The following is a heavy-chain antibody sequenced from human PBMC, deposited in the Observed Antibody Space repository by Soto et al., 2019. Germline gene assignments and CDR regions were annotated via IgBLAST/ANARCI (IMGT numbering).Heavy chain of an antibody. V-gene: IGHV3-21*06. J-gene: IGHJ4*02. CDR3: ARESEDLTSNFDY. CDR2: ISSTTNYI. CDR1: GFIFTRYS. Sequence: EVQLVESGGGLVKPGGSLRLSCAASGFIFTRYSMNWVRQAPGKGLEWVSSISSTTNYIYYGDSMKGRFTISRDNAKNSLYLEMTSMRAEDTAVYYCARESEDLTSNFDYWGQGTLVTVSS.